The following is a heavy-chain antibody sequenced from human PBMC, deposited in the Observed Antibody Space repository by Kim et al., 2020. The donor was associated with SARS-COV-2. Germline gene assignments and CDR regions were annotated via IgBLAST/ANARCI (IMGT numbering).Heavy chain of an antibody. D-gene: IGHD6-19*01. V-gene: IGHV3-48*03. Sequence: GRLTSSRDNAKNSLFLQMNSLRVEDTAVYYCARGRRLDSSGWYRPYYFDYWGQGTLVTVSS. CDR3: ARGRRLDSSGWYRPYYFDY. J-gene: IGHJ4*02.